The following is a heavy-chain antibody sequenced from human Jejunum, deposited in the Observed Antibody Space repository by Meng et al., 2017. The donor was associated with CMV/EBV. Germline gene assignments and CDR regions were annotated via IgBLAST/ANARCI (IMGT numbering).Heavy chain of an antibody. Sequence: ADSGFSFSNYVMSWVRWAPGKGLQWVSGITSRGGNTYYLASVNGRFTISRDNSKNTLYLQMNSLRAEDTAIYYCAKTGDGFTFDYWGQGTVVTVSS. J-gene: IGHJ4*02. D-gene: IGHD2-21*02. V-gene: IGHV3-23*01. CDR1: GFSFSNYV. CDR2: ITSRGGNT. CDR3: AKTGDGFTFDY.